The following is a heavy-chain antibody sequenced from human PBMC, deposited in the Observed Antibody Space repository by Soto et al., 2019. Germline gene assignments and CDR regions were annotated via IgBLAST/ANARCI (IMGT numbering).Heavy chain of an antibody. J-gene: IGHJ6*02. Sequence: QVQLVQSGAEVKKPGSSVKVSCKASGGTFSSYAINWVRQAPGQGLEWMGGIIPIFATADYAQKFQGRVTITADESTSTAYMELSSLRSEDTAVYCAQCLLGVNYYYGVDVWGQGTTVTVSS. CDR2: IIPIFATA. CDR1: GGTFSSYA. V-gene: IGHV1-69*12. CDR3: QCLLGVNYYYGVDV. D-gene: IGHD6-19*01.